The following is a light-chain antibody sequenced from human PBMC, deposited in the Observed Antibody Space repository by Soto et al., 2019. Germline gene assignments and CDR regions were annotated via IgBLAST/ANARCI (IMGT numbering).Light chain of an antibody. CDR3: QQYNNWRT. V-gene: IGKV3-15*01. CDR2: GAS. CDR1: QSISNN. Sequence: EIVMTQSPATLSVSPGERATLSCRASQSISNNLAWYQQKRGQAPGLLIYGASTRATGIPARFSGSGSGTEFTLTISSLQSEDFAFYYCQQYNNWRTFGQGTKVEI. J-gene: IGKJ1*01.